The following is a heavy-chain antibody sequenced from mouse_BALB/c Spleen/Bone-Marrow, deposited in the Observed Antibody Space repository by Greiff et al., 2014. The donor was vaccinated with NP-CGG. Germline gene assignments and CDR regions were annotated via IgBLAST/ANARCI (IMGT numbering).Heavy chain of an antibody. J-gene: IGHJ3*01. CDR3: AREGSY. V-gene: IGHV1-63*02. CDR1: GYTFTNYW. CDR2: IYCGGGYT. Sequence: QVQLKESGAELVRPGTSVKMSCKAAGYTFTNYWIGWIKQRPGHGLEWIGDIYCGGGYTNYNEKFKGKATLTADTSSNTTYMHLSNLTSEDSAIYYCAREGSYWGQGTLVTVSA.